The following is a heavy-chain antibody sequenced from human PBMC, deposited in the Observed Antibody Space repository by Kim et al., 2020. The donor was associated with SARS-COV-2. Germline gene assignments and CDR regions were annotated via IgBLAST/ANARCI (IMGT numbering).Heavy chain of an antibody. Sequence: LQGQVTISADKSISTAYLQWSSLKASDTAMYYCARRDYDSSAHLHAFDIWGQGTMVTVSS. V-gene: IGHV5-51*01. D-gene: IGHD3-22*01. CDR3: ARRDYDSSAHLHAFDI. J-gene: IGHJ3*02.